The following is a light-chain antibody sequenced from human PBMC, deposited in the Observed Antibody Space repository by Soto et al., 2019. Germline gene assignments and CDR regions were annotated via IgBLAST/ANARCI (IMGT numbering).Light chain of an antibody. CDR2: DVS. CDR1: SSDVGDYND. V-gene: IGLV2-14*03. J-gene: IGLJ3*02. Sequence: QSALTQPASVYAAPGQSITISCTGASSDVGDYNDVSWYQHHPSKAPKLVIYDVSSRPSGVSGRFSGSKSGNTASLTISGLQAEDEADYYCSSYATSSTLEWVFGGGTKLTVL. CDR3: SSYATSSTLEWV.